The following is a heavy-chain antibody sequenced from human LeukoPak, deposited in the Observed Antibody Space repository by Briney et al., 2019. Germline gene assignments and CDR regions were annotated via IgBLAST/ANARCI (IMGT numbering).Heavy chain of an antibody. CDR3: AISPSYYDILTGYYRGDFDY. CDR1: GYTFTGYY. Sequence: GASVKVSCKASGYTFTGYYMHWVRQAPGQGLEWMGWINPNSGGTNYAQKFQGRVTMTRDTSISTAYMELSRLRSDDTAVYYCAISPSYYDILTGYYRGDFDYWGQGTLVTVSS. CDR2: INPNSGGT. J-gene: IGHJ4*02. D-gene: IGHD3-9*01. V-gene: IGHV1-2*02.